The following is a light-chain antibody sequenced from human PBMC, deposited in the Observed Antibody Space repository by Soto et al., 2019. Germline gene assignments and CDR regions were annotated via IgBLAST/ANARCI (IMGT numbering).Light chain of an antibody. J-gene: IGLJ2*01. Sequence: QSVLTQPPSASGSPGQSVTISCTGTSSDVGGYNYVSWYQQHPGKAPKLMIYEVSNRPSGVPDRFSGSKSGNTASLTVSGLQAEDEADYYCSSYAGSNNFRVFGGGTKVTVL. CDR3: SSYAGSNNFRV. V-gene: IGLV2-8*01. CDR2: EVS. CDR1: SSDVGGYNY.